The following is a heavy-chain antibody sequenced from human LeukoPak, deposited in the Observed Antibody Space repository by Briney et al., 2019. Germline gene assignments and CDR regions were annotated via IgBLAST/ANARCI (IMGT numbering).Heavy chain of an antibody. CDR3: ARVGCSGGSCYGYFDY. CDR2: INPNSGGT. V-gene: IGHV1-2*02. CDR1: GYTFTSYD. D-gene: IGHD2-15*01. Sequence: ASVKVSCKASGYTFTSYDINWVRQATGQGLEWMGWINPNSGGTNYAQKFQGRVTMTRDTSISTAYMELSRLRSDDTAVYYCARVGCSGGSCYGYFDYWGQGTLVTVSS. J-gene: IGHJ4*02.